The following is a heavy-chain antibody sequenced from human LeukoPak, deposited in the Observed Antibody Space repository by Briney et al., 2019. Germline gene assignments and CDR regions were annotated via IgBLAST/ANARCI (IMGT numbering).Heavy chain of an antibody. CDR3: ARGDGPEPPFDY. D-gene: IGHD1-14*01. CDR1: GYTFTGYY. V-gene: IGHV1-2*02. J-gene: IGHJ4*02. CDR2: INPNSGGT. Sequence: ASVKVSCKASGYTFTGYYMHWVRQAPGQGLEWMGWINPNSGGTNYAQKFQGRVTMTRDTSISTAYMELSRLRSDDTAVYYCARGDGPEPPFDYWGQRTLVTVSS.